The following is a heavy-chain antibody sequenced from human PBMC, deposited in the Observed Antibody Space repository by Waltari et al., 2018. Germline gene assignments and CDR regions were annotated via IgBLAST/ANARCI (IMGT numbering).Heavy chain of an antibody. CDR3: ARGELRFLEWLYH. CDR1: GYSISRGYY. V-gene: IGHV4-38-2*01. CDR2: IYHSGST. J-gene: IGHJ5*02. D-gene: IGHD3-3*01. Sequence: QVQLQESGPGLVKPSETLSLTCAVSGYSISRGYYWGWIRQPPGKGLEWIGSIYHSGSTYYNPSLKSRVTISVDTSKNQFSLKLSSVTAADTAVYYCARGELRFLEWLYHWGQGTLVTVSS.